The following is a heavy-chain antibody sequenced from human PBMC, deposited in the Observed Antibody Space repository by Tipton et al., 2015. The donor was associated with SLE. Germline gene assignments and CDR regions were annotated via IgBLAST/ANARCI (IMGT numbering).Heavy chain of an antibody. V-gene: IGHV3-9*01. Sequence: SLRLSCAASGFTFDDFAMHWVRQAPGKGLEWVAGISWNSDTLEYADSVKGRFTISRDNAKSSLYLQMNSLRVEDTALYYCAKDIGYGGYSSWHERGALDIWGQGTMVTVSS. J-gene: IGHJ3*02. CDR1: GFTFDDFA. D-gene: IGHD5-12*01. CDR3: AKDIGYGGYSSWHERGALDI. CDR2: ISWNSDTL.